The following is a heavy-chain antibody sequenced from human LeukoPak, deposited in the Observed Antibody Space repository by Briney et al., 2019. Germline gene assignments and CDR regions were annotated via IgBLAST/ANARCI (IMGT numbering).Heavy chain of an antibody. Sequence: SETLSLTCSVSDDSFSTHYWTWIRHPPGKGLEWIGYISSIGSTNSNPSLKSRVTITVDTSKKQFSLKMTSVTAADTAVYYCARDPTTVTKGFDVWGQGTMVTVSS. CDR3: ARDPTTVTKGFDV. CDR2: ISSIGST. D-gene: IGHD4-17*01. J-gene: IGHJ3*01. V-gene: IGHV4-59*11. CDR1: DDSFSTHY.